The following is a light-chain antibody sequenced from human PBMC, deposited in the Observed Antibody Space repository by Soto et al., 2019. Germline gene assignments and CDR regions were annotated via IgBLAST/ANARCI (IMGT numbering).Light chain of an antibody. Sequence: DIQTTQSPSSLSASVGDRFTITCRASQSISSYLNWYQQKPGKAPKLLIYAASSLQSGVPSRFSGSGSGTDFTLTISSLQPEDFATYYCQQSYSTPWTFGQGTKVDI. J-gene: IGKJ1*01. CDR2: AAS. V-gene: IGKV1-39*01. CDR3: QQSYSTPWT. CDR1: QSISSY.